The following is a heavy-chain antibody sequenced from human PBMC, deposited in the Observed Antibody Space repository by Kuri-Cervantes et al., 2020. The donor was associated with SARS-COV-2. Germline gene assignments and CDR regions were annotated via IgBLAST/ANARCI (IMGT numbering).Heavy chain of an antibody. J-gene: IGHJ4*02. CDR1: GFTFSSYS. V-gene: IGHV3-21*01. CDR2: ISSSSSYI. D-gene: IGHD1-1*01. Sequence: AGSLRLSCAASGFTFSSYSMNWVRQAPGKGLEWVSSISSSSSYIYYADSVKGRFTISRDNAKNSLYLQMNSLRAEDTAVYYCARPAETGTRFDYWGQGTLVTVSS. CDR3: ARPAETGTRFDY.